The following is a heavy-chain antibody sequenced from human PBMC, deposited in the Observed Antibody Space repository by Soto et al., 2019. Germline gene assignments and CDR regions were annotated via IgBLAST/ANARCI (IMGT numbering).Heavy chain of an antibody. J-gene: IGHJ6*02. CDR3: TKVVYGGNSAPNSGMDV. Sequence: EVQLLESGGGFVQPGGSLRLSCAASGFTFSSYAMSWVRLAPGKGLEWVSTVITGGSSTFYADSVKGRFTISRDNSKNTLFLQMNSLRAEDTAIYYCTKVVYGGNSAPNSGMDVWGQGTTVTVSS. CDR2: VITGGSST. V-gene: IGHV3-23*01. D-gene: IGHD4-17*01. CDR1: GFTFSSYA.